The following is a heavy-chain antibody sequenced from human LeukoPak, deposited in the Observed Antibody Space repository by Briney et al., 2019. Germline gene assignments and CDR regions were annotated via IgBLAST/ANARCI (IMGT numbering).Heavy chain of an antibody. CDR2: IYYSGST. D-gene: IGHD1-1*01. CDR1: GGSISSSSYY. Sequence: SETLSLTCTVSGGSISSSSYYWGWIRQPPGKGLEWIVRIYYSGSTYYNPSLKSRVTISVDTSKNQFSLKLSSVTAADTAVYYCARHVRGTTRNYYFDYWGQGTLVTVSS. CDR3: ARHVRGTTRNYYFDY. J-gene: IGHJ4*02. V-gene: IGHV4-39*01.